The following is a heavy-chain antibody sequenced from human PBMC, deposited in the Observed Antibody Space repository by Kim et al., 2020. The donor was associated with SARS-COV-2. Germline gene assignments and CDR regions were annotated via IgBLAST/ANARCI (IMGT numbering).Heavy chain of an antibody. D-gene: IGHD3-3*01. Sequence: GGSLRLSCAASGFTFSSYAMSWVRQAPGKGLEWVSAISGSGGSTYYADSVKGRFTISRDNSKNTLYLQMNSLRAEDTAVYYCANPRYYDFWSGYSNAIYGMDVWGQGTTVTVSS. CDR1: GFTFSSYA. CDR2: ISGSGGST. CDR3: ANPRYYDFWSGYSNAIYGMDV. J-gene: IGHJ6*02. V-gene: IGHV3-23*01.